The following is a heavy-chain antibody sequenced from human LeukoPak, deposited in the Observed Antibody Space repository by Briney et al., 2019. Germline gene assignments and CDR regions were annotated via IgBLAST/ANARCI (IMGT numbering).Heavy chain of an antibody. D-gene: IGHD5-18*01. J-gene: IGHJ4*02. CDR1: GGSISIFY. Sequence: PSETLSLTCTVSGGSISIFYWSWIRQPPGKGLEWIGYVYHSGSTNYNPSLKSRVTISVDTSKTQFSLKLSSVTAADTAVYYCARKGYSSQDYFDYWGQGTLVTVSS. CDR2: VYHSGST. V-gene: IGHV4-59*01. CDR3: ARKGYSSQDYFDY.